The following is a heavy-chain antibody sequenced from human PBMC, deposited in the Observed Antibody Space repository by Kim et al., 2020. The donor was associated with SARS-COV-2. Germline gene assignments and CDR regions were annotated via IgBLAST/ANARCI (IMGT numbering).Heavy chain of an antibody. J-gene: IGHJ3*02. D-gene: IGHD2-15*01. CDR2: IYYSGST. CDR3: ARRSLGFCSGGRCYSAFDI. Sequence: SETLSLTCTVSGGSISSYYWSWIRQPPGKGLEWIGYIYYSGSTNYNPSLKSRVTISVDTSKNQFSLKLSSVTAADTAVYYCARRSLGFCSGGRCYSAFDIGGRGTMVTVSS. CDR1: GGSISSYY. V-gene: IGHV4-59*08.